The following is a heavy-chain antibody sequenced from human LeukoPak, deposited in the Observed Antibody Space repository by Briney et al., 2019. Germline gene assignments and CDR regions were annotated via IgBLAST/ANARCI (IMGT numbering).Heavy chain of an antibody. CDR2: ISYDGSNK. CDR3: ARDGVQYSSRWQGDFDY. V-gene: IGHV3-30-3*01. J-gene: IGHJ4*02. D-gene: IGHD6-13*01. CDR1: GFTFSSYA. Sequence: PGRSLRLSCAASGFTFSSYAMHWVRQAPGKGLEWVAVISYDGSNKYYADSVKGRFTISRDNSKNALYLQMNSLRAEDTAVYYCARDGVQYSSRWQGDFDYWGQGALLTVSS.